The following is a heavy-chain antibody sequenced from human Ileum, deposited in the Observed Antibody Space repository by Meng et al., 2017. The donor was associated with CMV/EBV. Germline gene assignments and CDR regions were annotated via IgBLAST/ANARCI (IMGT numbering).Heavy chain of an antibody. Sequence: SETLSLTCAVSGGSVSRDYYYWSWIRQPPGKGLEWVAYISYRGNTNSNPSLKSRVSISADAAKNLFSLRLTSVTTADTAVYYCARGWADIRLSGVMDLWGQGTTVTVSS. D-gene: IGHD2-8*01. V-gene: IGHV4-61*01. CDR3: ARGWADIRLSGVMDL. CDR1: GGSVSRDYYY. CDR2: ISYRGNT. J-gene: IGHJ6*02.